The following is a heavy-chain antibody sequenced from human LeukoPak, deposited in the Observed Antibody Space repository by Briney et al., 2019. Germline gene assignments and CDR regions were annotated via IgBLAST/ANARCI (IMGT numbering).Heavy chain of an antibody. Sequence: GASVKLSRKSSGYTFTVYYMHWVRQAPGQGLGLMGWINPNSGGTNYAQKFPGRVTMTMDTSISTAYMELSRLRYDDTAVYYCARGRGIVGATRLYYFDYWGQGTLVTVSS. CDR2: INPNSGGT. CDR3: ARGRGIVGATRLYYFDY. CDR1: GYTFTVYY. V-gene: IGHV1-2*02. J-gene: IGHJ4*02. D-gene: IGHD1-26*01.